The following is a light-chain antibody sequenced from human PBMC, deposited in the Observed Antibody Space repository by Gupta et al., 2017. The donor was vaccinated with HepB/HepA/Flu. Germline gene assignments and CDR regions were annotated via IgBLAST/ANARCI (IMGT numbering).Light chain of an antibody. Sequence: DIVMTQSPLSLPVTPGEPASISCRSSQSLLHSNGYNFLDWYLQKAGQSPQLLIYLGSNRASGVTDRFSGSGEGKDFTLKSSRGEDEDVGVYYCMQDLATHAFGHGTKVDIK. CDR2: LGS. CDR1: QSLLHSNGYNF. V-gene: IGKV2-28*01. J-gene: IGKJ3*01. CDR3: MQDLATHA.